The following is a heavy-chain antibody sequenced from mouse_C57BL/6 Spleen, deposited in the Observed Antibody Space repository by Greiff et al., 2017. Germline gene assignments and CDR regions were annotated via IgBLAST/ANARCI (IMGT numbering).Heavy chain of an antibody. CDR2: IHPNSGST. V-gene: IGHV1-64*01. Sequence: QVQLQQPGAELVKPGASVKLSCKASGYTFTSYWMHWVKQRPGQGLEWIGMIHPNSGSTNYNEKFKSKATLTVDKSSSTAYMQLSSLTSEDSAVYYCALFITTEAGYFDVWGTVTTVTVSS. CDR1: GYTFTSYW. D-gene: IGHD1-1*01. J-gene: IGHJ1*03. CDR3: ALFITTEAGYFDV.